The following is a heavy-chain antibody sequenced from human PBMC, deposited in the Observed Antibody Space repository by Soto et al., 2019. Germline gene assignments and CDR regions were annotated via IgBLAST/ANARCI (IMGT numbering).Heavy chain of an antibody. Sequence: SETLSLTCTVSGGSISSYYWSWIRQPPGKGLEWIGYIYYSGSTNYNPSQKSRVTISVDTSKNQFSLKMSSVTAADTVVYYCARLSLYYYDSSGYPNWFDPWGQGTLVTVS. D-gene: IGHD3-22*01. V-gene: IGHV4-59*08. CDR1: GGSISSYY. CDR2: IYYSGST. J-gene: IGHJ5*02. CDR3: ARLSLYYYDSSGYPNWFDP.